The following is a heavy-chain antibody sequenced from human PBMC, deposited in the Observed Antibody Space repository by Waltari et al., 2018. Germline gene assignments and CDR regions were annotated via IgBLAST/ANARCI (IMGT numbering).Heavy chain of an antibody. CDR3: AKSHQGFGELSGLIVY. CDR1: GFTFSSYA. CDR2: ISGSGGST. V-gene: IGHV3-23*01. Sequence: EVQLLESGGGLVQPGGSLRLSCAASGFTFSSYAMSWVRQAPGKGLGWVSAISGSGGSTYYADSVKGRFTIARDNSKNTLYLQMNSLRAEDTAVYYCAKSHQGFGELSGLIVYWGQGTLVTVSS. J-gene: IGHJ4*02. D-gene: IGHD3-10*01.